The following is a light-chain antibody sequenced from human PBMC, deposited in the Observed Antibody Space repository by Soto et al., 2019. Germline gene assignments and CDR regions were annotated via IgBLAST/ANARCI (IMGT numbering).Light chain of an antibody. CDR3: QQYGSSPPWT. V-gene: IGKV3-20*01. J-gene: IGKJ1*01. Sequence: EIVLTQSPGTLSLSPGERATLSSRASQRVSSSYLAWYQQKPGQAPRLLIYGASSRATGIPDRFSGSGSETDFTLTISRLEPEEFAVYYCQQYGSSPPWTFGQGTKVDIK. CDR2: GAS. CDR1: QRVSSSY.